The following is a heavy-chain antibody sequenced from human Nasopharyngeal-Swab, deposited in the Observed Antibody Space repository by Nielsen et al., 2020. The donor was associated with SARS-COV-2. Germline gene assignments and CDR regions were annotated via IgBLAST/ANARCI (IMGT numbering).Heavy chain of an antibody. CDR1: GFTFSSYS. CDR3: ARGCVLTGPSCYYYGMDV. CDR2: ISSSRSYI. V-gene: IGHV3-21*01. Sequence: GESLKISCAASGFTFSSYSMNWVRQAPGKGLEWVSAISSSRSYIYYADSLKGRFTISRDNAKNSLYLQMNSLRAEDTAVYYCARGCVLTGPSCYYYGMDVCGQGTTVTVSS. J-gene: IGHJ6*02. D-gene: IGHD3-9*01.